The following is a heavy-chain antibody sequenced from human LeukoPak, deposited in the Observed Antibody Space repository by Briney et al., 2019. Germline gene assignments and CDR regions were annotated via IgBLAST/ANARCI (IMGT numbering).Heavy chain of an antibody. V-gene: IGHV1-69*04. D-gene: IGHD2-15*01. CDR2: IIPILGIA. J-gene: IGHJ4*02. CDR1: GGTFSSYA. CDR3: AREYPTCSGGSCYTHFDY. Sequence: ASVKVSCKASGGTFSSYAISWVRQAPGQGLEWMGRIIPILGIANYAQKFQGRVTITADKSTSTAYMELSSLRSEDTAVYYCAREYPTCSGGSCYTHFDYWGQGTLVTVSS.